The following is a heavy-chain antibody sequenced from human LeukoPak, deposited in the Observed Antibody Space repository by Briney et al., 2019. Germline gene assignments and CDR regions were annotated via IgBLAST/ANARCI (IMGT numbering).Heavy chain of an antibody. CDR3: ARMGSACSSTSCYSWLDY. V-gene: IGHV3-13*01. D-gene: IGHD2-2*01. CDR2: ICTAGDT. Sequence: GGSLRLSCAASGFTFSSYDMHWVRQAPGKGLEWVSAICTAGDTYYPGSVKGRFTISRENAKNSLYLQMNSLRAGDTAVYYCARMGSACSSTSCYSWLDYWGQGTLVTVSS. J-gene: IGHJ4*02. CDR1: GFTFSSYD.